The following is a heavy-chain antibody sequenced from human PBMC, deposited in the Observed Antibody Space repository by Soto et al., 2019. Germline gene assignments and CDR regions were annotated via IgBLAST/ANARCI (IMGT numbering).Heavy chain of an antibody. D-gene: IGHD2-2*02. CDR2: IIPIFGTA. CDR3: ARDGRYCSSTSCYTTWFDP. V-gene: IGHV1-69*01. Sequence: QVQLVQSGAEVKKPGSSVKVSCKASGGTFSSYAISWVRQAPGQGLEWMGGIIPIFGTANYAQKFQGRVTITADESTITAYMELSSLRSEDTAVYYCARDGRYCSSTSCYTTWFDPWGQGTLVTVSS. CDR1: GGTFSSYA. J-gene: IGHJ5*02.